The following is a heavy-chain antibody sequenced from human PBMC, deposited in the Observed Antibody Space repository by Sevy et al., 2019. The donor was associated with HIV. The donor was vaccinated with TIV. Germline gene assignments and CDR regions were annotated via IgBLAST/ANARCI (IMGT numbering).Heavy chain of an antibody. CDR3: TRDIGYCSSTSCFHGGAFDI. D-gene: IGHD2-2*01. V-gene: IGHV3-49*04. J-gene: IGHJ3*02. Sequence: GGSLRLSCTASGFTFGDYAMSWVRQAPGKGLEWVGFIRSKAYGGTTEYAASVKGRFTISRDDSKSIAYLQMNNLKTEDTAVYYCTRDIGYCSSTSCFHGGAFDIWGQGTMVTVSS. CDR1: GFTFGDYA. CDR2: IRSKAYGGTT.